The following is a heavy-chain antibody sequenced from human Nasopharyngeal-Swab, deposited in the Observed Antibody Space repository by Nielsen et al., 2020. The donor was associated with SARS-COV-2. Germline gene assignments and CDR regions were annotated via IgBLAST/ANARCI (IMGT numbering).Heavy chain of an antibody. CDR3: ARVGWWFHYYFDY. CDR2: ISSSGSIT. Sequence: GESLKISCAASGFSFSEYYMRWIRQAPGKGLEWISDISSSGSITHYADSMKGRFTISRDNAKNSLYLQMNSLRAEDTAVYYCARVGWWFHYYFDYWGQGTLVTVSS. V-gene: IGHV3-11*04. J-gene: IGHJ4*02. D-gene: IGHD2-15*01. CDR1: GFSFSEYY.